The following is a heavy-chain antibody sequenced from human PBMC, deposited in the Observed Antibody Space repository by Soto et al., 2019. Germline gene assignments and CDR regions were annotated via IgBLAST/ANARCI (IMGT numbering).Heavy chain of an antibody. CDR1: GGTFSSYA. CDR2: IIPIFGTA. V-gene: IGHV1-69*01. CDR3: ARQGGGGAQLGDCGL. J-gene: IGHJ4*02. Sequence: QVQLVQSGAEVKKPGSSVKVSCKASGGTFSSYAISWVRQAPGQGLEWMGGIIPIFGTANYAQKSQGRVTITADESTSTAYMELRSLRSEDTAVYYCARQGGGGAQLGDCGLWGQGSLVTVS. D-gene: IGHD2-21*01.